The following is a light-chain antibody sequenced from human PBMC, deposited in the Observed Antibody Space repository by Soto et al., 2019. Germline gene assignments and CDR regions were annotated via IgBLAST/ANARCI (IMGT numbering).Light chain of an antibody. CDR1: QSVGRNY. J-gene: IGKJ4*01. Sequence: EIVLTQSPGTLSLSPGERATLSCRASQSVGRNYLAWYQQKPGQAPRLLIHGASNRATGIPVRFSGSGSGTDFTLTISRLEPEDFAVYYCQQYASSPLTFGGGTKVEIK. CDR2: GAS. CDR3: QQYASSPLT. V-gene: IGKV3-20*01.